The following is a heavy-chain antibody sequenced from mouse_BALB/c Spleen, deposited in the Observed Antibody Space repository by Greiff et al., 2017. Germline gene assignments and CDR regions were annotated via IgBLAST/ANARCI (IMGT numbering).Heavy chain of an antibody. Sequence: EVQLVESGAGLVKPGGSLKLSCAASGFAFSSYDMSWVRQTPEKRLEWVAYISSGGGSTYYPATVTGRFTISRDNAKNTLYLQMSSLKSEDTAMYCCARQGDGSSYWYFDYWGQGTTLTVSS. CDR1: GFAFSSYD. CDR2: ISSGGGST. V-gene: IGHV5-12-1*01. CDR3: ARQGDGSSYWYFDY. D-gene: IGHD1-1*01. J-gene: IGHJ2*01.